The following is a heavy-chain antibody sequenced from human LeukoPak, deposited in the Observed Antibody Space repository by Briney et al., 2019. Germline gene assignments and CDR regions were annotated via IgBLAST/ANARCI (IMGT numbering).Heavy chain of an antibody. CDR3: ARIDYYGSGSSPFDY. J-gene: IGHJ4*02. CDR2: IIPIFGTA. V-gene: IGHV1-69*13. CDR1: GGTFSSYA. Sequence: APVKVSCKASGGTFSSYAISWVRQAPGQGLEWMGGIIPIFGTANYAQKFQGRVTITADESTSTAYMELSSLRSEDTAVYYCARIDYYGSGSSPFDYWGQGTLVTVSS. D-gene: IGHD3-10*01.